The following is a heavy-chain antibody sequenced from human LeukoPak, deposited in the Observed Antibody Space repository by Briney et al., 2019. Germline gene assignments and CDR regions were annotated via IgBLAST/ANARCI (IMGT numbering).Heavy chain of an antibody. CDR2: ISGSGGST. D-gene: IGHD6-13*01. Sequence: PGGSLRLSCAASVFTFSSYAMSWVRQAPGKGLEWVSGISGSGGSTYYADSVKGRFTISRDNSKSTLYLQMNSLRAEDTAVYFCASRSIALDYWGQGTLVTVSS. CDR3: ASRSIALDY. CDR1: VFTFSSYA. V-gene: IGHV3-23*01. J-gene: IGHJ4*02.